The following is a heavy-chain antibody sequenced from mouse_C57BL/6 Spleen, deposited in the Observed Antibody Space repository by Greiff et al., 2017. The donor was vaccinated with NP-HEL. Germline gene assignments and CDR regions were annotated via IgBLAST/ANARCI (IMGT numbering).Heavy chain of an antibody. D-gene: IGHD2-5*01. CDR3: TTEAYYSNYFWYFDV. J-gene: IGHJ1*03. CDR1: GFNITDYY. Sequence: VQLQQSGAELVRPGASVKLSCTASGFNITDYYMHWVKQRPEQGLEWIGRIDPEDGDTEYAPKFQGKATMTADTSSSTAYLQLSSLTSEDTAVYYCTTEAYYSNYFWYFDVWGKGTTVTVSS. CDR2: IDPEDGDT. V-gene: IGHV14-1*01.